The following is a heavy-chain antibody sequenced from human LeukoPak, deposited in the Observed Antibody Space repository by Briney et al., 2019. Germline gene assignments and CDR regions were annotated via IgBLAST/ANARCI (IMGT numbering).Heavy chain of an antibody. J-gene: IGHJ4*02. CDR2: INPSGSST. D-gene: IGHD1-26*01. CDR1: GYTFTSHY. CDR3: ARGLSGSYQIDY. Sequence: ASVKVSCKASGYTFTSHYMHWVRQAPGQGLEWMGLINPSGSSTLYAQKFQGRVTMTRDMSTTTDYMELSSLRSEDTAVYYCARGLSGSYQIDYWGQGTLVTVSS. V-gene: IGHV1-46*01.